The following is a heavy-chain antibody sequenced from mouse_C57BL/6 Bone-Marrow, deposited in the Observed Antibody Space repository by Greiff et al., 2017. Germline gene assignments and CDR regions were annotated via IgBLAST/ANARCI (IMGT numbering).Heavy chain of an antibody. Sequence: QVQLKQPGAELVMPGASVKLSCKASGYTFTSYWMHWVKQRPGQGLEWIGEIDPSDSYTNYNQKFKGKATLTVDKSSSPAYMQLSSLTSEDSAVYYCAREGMVTTKGYYFDYWGQGTTLTVSS. V-gene: IGHV1-69*01. CDR1: GYTFTSYW. D-gene: IGHD2-2*01. CDR3: AREGMVTTKGYYFDY. J-gene: IGHJ2*01. CDR2: IDPSDSYT.